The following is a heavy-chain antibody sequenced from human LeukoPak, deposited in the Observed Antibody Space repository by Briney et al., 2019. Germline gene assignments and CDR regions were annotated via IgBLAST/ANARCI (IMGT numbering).Heavy chain of an antibody. Sequence: GESLKISCKASGFDFTSFWIGWVRQMPGKGLDWMGIVSPADSDTRYNPSFRGQVTFSVDTSINTAYLQWSSLKASDTAMYYCAIGRGGQQLGDYWGQGTLVTVSS. CDR1: GFDFTSFW. CDR3: AIGRGGQQLGDY. CDR2: VSPADSDT. D-gene: IGHD6-13*01. V-gene: IGHV5-51*01. J-gene: IGHJ4*02.